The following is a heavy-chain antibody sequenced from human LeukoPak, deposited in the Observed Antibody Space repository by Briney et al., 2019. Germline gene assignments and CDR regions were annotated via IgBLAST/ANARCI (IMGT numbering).Heavy chain of an antibody. CDR2: IYYSGST. V-gene: IGHV4-59*01. D-gene: IGHD6-13*01. Sequence: PSETLSLTCTVSGGSISSYYWSWIRQPPGKGLEWIGYIYYSGSTNYNPSLKSRVTISVDTSKNQFSLKPSSVTAADTAVYYCARDRVVAAAATYYYYGMDVWGQGTTVTVSS. CDR3: ARDRVVAAAATYYYYGMDV. CDR1: GGSISSYY. J-gene: IGHJ6*02.